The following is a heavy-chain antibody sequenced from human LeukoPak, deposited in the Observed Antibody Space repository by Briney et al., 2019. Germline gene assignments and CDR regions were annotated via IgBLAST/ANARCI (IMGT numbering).Heavy chain of an antibody. J-gene: IGHJ4*02. D-gene: IGHD3-9*01. CDR1: GVSISSSNW. Sequence: SETLSLTCAVSGVSISSSNWWSWVRQPPGKGLEWIGEIYHSGSTNYNPSLKSRVTISVDKSKNQFSLKLSSVTAADTAVYYCARLYYDILTGYSYYFDYWGQGTLVTVSS. V-gene: IGHV4-4*02. CDR2: IYHSGST. CDR3: ARLYYDILTGYSYYFDY.